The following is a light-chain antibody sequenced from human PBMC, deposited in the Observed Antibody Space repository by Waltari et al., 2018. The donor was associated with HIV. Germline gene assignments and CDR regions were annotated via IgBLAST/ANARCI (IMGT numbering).Light chain of an antibody. CDR3: TSYTNIRTWV. V-gene: IGLV2-14*03. J-gene: IGLJ3*02. Sequence: QSALTQPASVSGSPGQSITISCPGTSSDVRGYNYVSWFQQHPGKAPKLIIYDVTNRPPGVFNRFSGSKSVNTASLTISGLQAEDEADYYCTSYTNIRTWVFGGGTKLTVL. CDR2: DVT. CDR1: SSDVRGYNY.